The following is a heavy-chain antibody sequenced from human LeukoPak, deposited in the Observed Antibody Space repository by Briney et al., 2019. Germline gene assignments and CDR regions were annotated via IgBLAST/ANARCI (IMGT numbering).Heavy chain of an antibody. Sequence: GGSLRLSCAASGFTLSSYGMSWIRQVPGKGLEWVSADSIYGGGPYYADFVKGRFTMSRDNYEKPLYLQMDSLRAEDTAVYYCAREDVGAAPDYWGQGTLVTVSS. D-gene: IGHD1-26*01. CDR3: AREDVGAAPDY. CDR2: DSIYGGGP. J-gene: IGHJ4*02. CDR1: GFTLSSYG. V-gene: IGHV3-23*01.